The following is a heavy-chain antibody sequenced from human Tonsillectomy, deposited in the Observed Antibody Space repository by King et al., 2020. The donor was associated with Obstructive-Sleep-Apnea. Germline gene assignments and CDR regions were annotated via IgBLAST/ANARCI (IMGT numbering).Heavy chain of an antibody. V-gene: IGHV3-23*04. CDR1: GFTFSSYA. CDR3: ARGRYFDWLLEGGADNWFDP. CDR2: ISGSGGST. D-gene: IGHD3-9*01. Sequence: VQLVESGGGLVQPGGSLRLSCAASGFTFSSYAMSWVRQAPGKGLEWVSAISGSGGSTYYADSVKGRFTISRDNSKNTLYLQMNSLRAEDTAVYYCARGRYFDWLLEGGADNWFDPWGQGTLVTVSS. J-gene: IGHJ5*02.